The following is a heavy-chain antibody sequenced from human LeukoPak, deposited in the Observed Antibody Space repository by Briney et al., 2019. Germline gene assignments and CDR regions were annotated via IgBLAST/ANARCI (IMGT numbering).Heavy chain of an antibody. D-gene: IGHD1-26*01. V-gene: IGHV3-7*05. Sequence: GGSLRLSCAASGFTFSTHWMIWLRQAPGKGLEWVANIKQDGSEKYYVDSVRGRFIISRDNAKNSLYLQMNSLRAEDTAVYYCANALGAHYFDSWGQGTLVTVSS. CDR2: IKQDGSEK. CDR3: ANALGAHYFDS. J-gene: IGHJ4*02. CDR1: GFTFSTHW.